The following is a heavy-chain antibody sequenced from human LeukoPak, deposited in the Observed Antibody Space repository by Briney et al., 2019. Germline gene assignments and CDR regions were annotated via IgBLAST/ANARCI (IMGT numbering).Heavy chain of an antibody. CDR2: IIPIFGTA. CDR1: GGTFSSYA. J-gene: IGHJ4*02. Sequence: ASVKVSCKASGGTFSSYAISWVRQALGQGLEWMGGIIPIFGTANYAQKFQGRVTITTDESTSTAYMELSSLRSEDTAVYYCASGKFYYDSSGYYPFDYWGQGTLVTVSS. V-gene: IGHV1-69*05. CDR3: ASGKFYYDSSGYYPFDY. D-gene: IGHD3-22*01.